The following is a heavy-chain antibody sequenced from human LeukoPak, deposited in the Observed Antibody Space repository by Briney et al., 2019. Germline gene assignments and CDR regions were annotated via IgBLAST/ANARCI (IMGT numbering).Heavy chain of an antibody. D-gene: IGHD5-24*01. CDR1: GGSISSYY. Sequence: TSETLSLTCTVSGGSISSYYWSWIRQPPGKGLEWIGYIYYSGSTNYNPSLKSRVTISVDTSTNQFSLKLSAVTAADTAVYYCAREGMATIARDAFDIWGQGTMVTVSS. CDR3: AREGMATIARDAFDI. J-gene: IGHJ3*02. CDR2: IYYSGST. V-gene: IGHV4-59*01.